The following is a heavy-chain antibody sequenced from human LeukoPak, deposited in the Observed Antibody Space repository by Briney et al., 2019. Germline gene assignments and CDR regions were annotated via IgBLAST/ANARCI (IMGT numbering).Heavy chain of an antibody. CDR2: ISSSGSTI. D-gene: IGHD3-22*01. CDR3: ARRRYYYDSSGREGWFDP. J-gene: IGHJ5*02. V-gene: IGHV3-48*03. CDR1: GFTFSSYE. Sequence: GGSLRLSCAASGFTFSSYEMNWVRQAPGKGLEWVSYISSSGSTIYYADSVKGRFTISRDDAKNSLYLQMNSLRAEDTAVYYCARRRYYYDSSGREGWFDPWGQGTLVTVSS.